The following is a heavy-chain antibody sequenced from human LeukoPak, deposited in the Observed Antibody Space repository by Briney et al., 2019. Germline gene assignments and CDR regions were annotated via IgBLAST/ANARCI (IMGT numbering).Heavy chain of an antibody. J-gene: IGHJ4*02. D-gene: IGHD2-15*01. V-gene: IGHV3-15*01. CDR2: IKSKTDGGTT. Sequence: GGSLRLSCAASGFTFSNAWMSWVRQAPGKGLEWVGRIKSKTDGGTTDYAAPVKGRFTISRDDSKNTLCLQMNSLKTEDTAVYYCTTRIVVVAAIKYYFDYWGQGTLVTVSS. CDR3: TTRIVVVAAIKYYFDY. CDR1: GFTFSNAW.